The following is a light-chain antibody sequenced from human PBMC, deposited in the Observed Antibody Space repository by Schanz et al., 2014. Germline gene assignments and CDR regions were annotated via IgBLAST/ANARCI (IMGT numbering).Light chain of an antibody. CDR2: EVS. J-gene: IGLJ2*01. CDR1: SSDVGGYDY. Sequence: QSALTQPPSASGSPGQSVTVSCTGTSSDVGGYDYVSWYQQLPGKAPKLMIYEVSKRPSGVPDRFSGSKSGNTASLTVSGLQAEDEADYYCNSYAGSNNVIFGGGPSSPS. CDR3: NSYAGSNNVI. V-gene: IGLV2-8*01.